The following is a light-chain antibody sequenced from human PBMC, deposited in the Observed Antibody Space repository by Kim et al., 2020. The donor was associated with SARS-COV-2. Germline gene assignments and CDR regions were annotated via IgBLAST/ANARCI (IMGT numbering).Light chain of an antibody. J-gene: IGKJ4*01. CDR1: QGINYY. CDR3: QQLKSYPPT. CDR2: DAS. Sequence: DIQLTQSPSFLSASVGDRVTITCRASQGINYYLAWYQQKPGKAPELLIHDASTLRTGVPSRFSGSGSGAEFTLTIKSLQPEDFATYSCQQLKSYPPTFGGGTKVDIK. V-gene: IGKV1-9*01.